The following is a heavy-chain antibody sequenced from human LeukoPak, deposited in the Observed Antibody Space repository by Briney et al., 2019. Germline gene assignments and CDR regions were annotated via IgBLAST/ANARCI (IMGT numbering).Heavy chain of an antibody. CDR3: ARVRDTMVRGVIQRIDY. CDR1: GFTFSSYS. D-gene: IGHD3-10*01. J-gene: IGHJ4*02. CDR2: ISSSSSTI. V-gene: IGHV3-48*01. Sequence: GGSLRLSCAASGFTFSSYSMNWVRQAPGKGLEWVSYISSSSSTIYYADSVKGRFTISRDNAKNSLYLQMNSLRAEDTAVYYCARVRDTMVRGVIQRIDYWGQGTLVTVSS.